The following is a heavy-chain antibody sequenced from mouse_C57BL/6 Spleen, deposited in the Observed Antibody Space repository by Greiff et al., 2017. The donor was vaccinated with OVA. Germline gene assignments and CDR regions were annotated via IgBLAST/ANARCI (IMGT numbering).Heavy chain of an antibody. CDR1: GYTFTSYW. J-gene: IGHJ3*01. CDR3: ERRTYGNNWFAD. D-gene: IGHD2-10*02. Sequence: QVQLQQPGAELVMPGASVKLSCKASGYTFTSYWMHWVKQRPGQGLEWIGEIDPSDSYTNYNQKFKGKSTLTVDKSSSTAYMQLSHLTSEDYADYNCERRTYGNNWFADWGKGTLVTVAA. CDR2: IDPSDSYT. V-gene: IGHV1-69*01.